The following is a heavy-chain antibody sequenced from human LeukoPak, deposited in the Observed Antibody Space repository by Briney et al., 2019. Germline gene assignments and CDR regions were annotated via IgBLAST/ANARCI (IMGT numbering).Heavy chain of an antibody. CDR3: AKLIPPVDCSRTSCYGFDY. CDR2: ISNSGGST. D-gene: IGHD2-2*01. Sequence: PGGSLRLSCAASGFTFTSYSMSWVRQAPGKGLEWVSIISNSGGSTYYAESVKGRFTISRDNSKNTLYLQMSSLRAEDTAVYYCAKLIPPVDCSRTSCYGFDYWGQGTLVTVSS. V-gene: IGHV3-23*01. CDR1: GFTFTSYS. J-gene: IGHJ4*02.